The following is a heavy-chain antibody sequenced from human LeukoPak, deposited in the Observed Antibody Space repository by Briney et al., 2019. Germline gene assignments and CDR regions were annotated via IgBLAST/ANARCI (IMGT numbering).Heavy chain of an antibody. Sequence: GGSLRLSCAASGFTFSSYGMHWVRQAPGKGLEWVAFIRYDGSNKYYADSVKGRFTISRDNSKNTLYLQMNSLRAEDTAVYYCARDGNSGSSLLGAFDIWGQGTMVTVSS. CDR1: GFTFSSYG. CDR2: IRYDGSNK. V-gene: IGHV3-30*02. CDR3: ARDGNSGSSLLGAFDI. J-gene: IGHJ3*02. D-gene: IGHD1-26*01.